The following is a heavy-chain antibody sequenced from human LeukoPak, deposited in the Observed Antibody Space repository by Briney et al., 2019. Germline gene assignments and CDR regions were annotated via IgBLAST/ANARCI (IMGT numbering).Heavy chain of an antibody. CDR3: AKVAIVGATSDAFDI. CDR2: INWNSGSI. V-gene: IGHV3-9*01. D-gene: IGHD1-26*01. J-gene: IGHJ3*02. Sequence: GGSLRLSCAASGFTFDDYAMHWVRQAPGKGLVWVSGINWNSGSIDYADSVNGRFTVSRDNAKNSLYLQMNRLRAEDTALYYCAKVAIVGATSDAFDIWGQGTMVTVSS. CDR1: GFTFDDYA.